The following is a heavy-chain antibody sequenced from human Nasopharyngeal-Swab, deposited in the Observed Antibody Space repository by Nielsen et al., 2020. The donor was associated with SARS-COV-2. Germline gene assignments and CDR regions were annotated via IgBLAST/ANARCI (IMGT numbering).Heavy chain of an antibody. CDR1: GFTFSNSG. Sequence: GESLNISCEASGFTFSNSGMIWVRQPPGKGLEWVSSISGSGATTHYADSVKGRFTISRDNSKNTLYLQMNSLTAEDTAIFYCAKDGSELLWFGIVDYWGLGTLVTVSS. J-gene: IGHJ4*02. CDR3: AKDGSELLWFGIVDY. V-gene: IGHV3-23*01. CDR2: ISGSGATT. D-gene: IGHD3-10*01.